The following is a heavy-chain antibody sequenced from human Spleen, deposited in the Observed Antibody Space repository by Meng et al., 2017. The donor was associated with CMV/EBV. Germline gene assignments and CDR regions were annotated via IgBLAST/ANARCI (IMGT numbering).Heavy chain of an antibody. V-gene: IGHV1-69*05. CDR1: GGIFRSDA. Sequence: SVKVSCKASGGIFRSDAISWVRQAPGQGLEWMGGTIPIFGPTNYAQKFQGRVTITTDESTNTAYMELSSLRSEDTAIYYCATITILGDGQYLQYWGQGTLVTVSS. CDR3: ATITILGDGQYLQY. D-gene: IGHD3-9*01. CDR2: TIPIFGPT. J-gene: IGHJ1*01.